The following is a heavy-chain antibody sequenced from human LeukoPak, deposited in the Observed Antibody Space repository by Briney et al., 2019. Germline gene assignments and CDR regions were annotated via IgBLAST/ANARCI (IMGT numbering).Heavy chain of an antibody. D-gene: IGHD3-10*01. J-gene: IGHJ4*02. CDR3: AREGSQGSGSYFGY. CDR1: GFTFSSYE. CDR2: ISSSGSTI. Sequence: LSGRSLRLSCAASGFTFSSYEMNWVRQAPGKGLEWVSYISSSGSTIYYADSVKGRFTISRDNSKNTLYLQMNSLRAEDTAVYYCAREGSQGSGSYFGYWGQGTLVTVSS. V-gene: IGHV3-48*03.